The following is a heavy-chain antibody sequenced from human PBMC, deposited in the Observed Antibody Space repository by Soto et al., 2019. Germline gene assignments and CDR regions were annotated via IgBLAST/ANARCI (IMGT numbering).Heavy chain of an antibody. D-gene: IGHD1-26*01. CDR1: GDSVSSNSAG. CDR3: ARGEQYSGRIFDY. CDR2: TYYRSKWYY. J-gene: IGHJ4*01. V-gene: IGHV6-1*01. Sequence: SETLSLTCAITGDSVSSNSAGWSWVRQSPSRGLEWLGRTYYRSKWYYEYAVSVRGRITINPDTSKNQYSLQLNSVTPEDTAVYFCARGEQYSGRIFDYWGQGTLVTVSS.